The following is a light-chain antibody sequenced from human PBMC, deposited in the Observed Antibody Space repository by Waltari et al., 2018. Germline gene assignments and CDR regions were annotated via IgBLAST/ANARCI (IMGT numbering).Light chain of an antibody. CDR1: QDISNY. Sequence: DIQMTQSTSSLSASVGDRVTIPCQASQDISNYVNWYQQKPGKAPKLLIYGASNLETGVPSRFSGSGSGTDFTFTISSLQPEDIATYYCQQYDNLPRTFGQGTKVEIK. CDR3: QQYDNLPRT. J-gene: IGKJ1*01. V-gene: IGKV1-33*01. CDR2: GAS.